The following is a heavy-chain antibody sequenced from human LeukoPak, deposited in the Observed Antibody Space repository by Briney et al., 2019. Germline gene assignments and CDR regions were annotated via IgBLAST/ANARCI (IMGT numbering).Heavy chain of an antibody. V-gene: IGHV3-33*01. J-gene: IGHJ3*02. CDR2: IWSDGSNK. CDR1: GFTFSSFG. CDR3: ARRFDT. Sequence: GRSLRLSCAASGFTFSSFGMHWVRQAPGKGLEWVAVIWSDGSNKYHADSVKGRFTISRDNAKNSLILQMNSLRGEDTAVYYCARRFDTWGQGTVVTVSS.